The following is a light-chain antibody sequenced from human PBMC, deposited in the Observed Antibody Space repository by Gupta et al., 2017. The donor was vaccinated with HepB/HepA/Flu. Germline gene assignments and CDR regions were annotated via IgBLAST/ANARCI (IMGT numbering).Light chain of an antibody. Sequence: DIQMPQSPSSLSASVGDRVTITCRASQSSRNYLNWYQHKPGKAPKLLIYSASTLQNEVPARFSGSGSGTEFTLTISSLQPEDFAAYYCQQCLTTPITFGQGTQLELK. CDR3: QQCLTTPIT. CDR2: SAS. V-gene: IGKV1-39*01. CDR1: QSSRNY. J-gene: IGKJ5*01.